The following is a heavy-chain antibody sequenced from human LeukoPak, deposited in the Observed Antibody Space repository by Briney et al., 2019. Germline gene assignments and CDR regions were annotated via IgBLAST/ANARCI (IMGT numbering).Heavy chain of an antibody. Sequence: PSETLSLTCTVSGGSISSYYWSWIRQPPGKGLEWIGYIYYSGSTNYNPSLKSRVTISVDTSKNQFSLKLSSVTAADTAVYYCARYRYDSSGYYYYYYYMDVWGKGTTVTVSS. CDR3: ARYRYDSSGYYYYYYYMDV. D-gene: IGHD3-22*01. J-gene: IGHJ6*03. CDR1: GGSISSYY. V-gene: IGHV4-59*01. CDR2: IYYSGST.